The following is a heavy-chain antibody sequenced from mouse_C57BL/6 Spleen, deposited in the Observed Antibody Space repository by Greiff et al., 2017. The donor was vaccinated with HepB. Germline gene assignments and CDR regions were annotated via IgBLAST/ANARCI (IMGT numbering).Heavy chain of an antibody. J-gene: IGHJ4*01. CDR3: ARGEYDYDDYAMDY. D-gene: IGHD2-4*01. CDR2: INPSNGGT. CDR1: GYTFTSYW. V-gene: IGHV1-53*01. Sequence: QVQLKQSGTELVKPGASVKLSCKASGYTFTSYWMHWVKQRPGQGLEWIGNINPSNGGTNYNEKFKSKATLTVDKSSSTAYMQLSSLTSEDSAVYYCARGEYDYDDYAMDYWGQGTSVTVSS.